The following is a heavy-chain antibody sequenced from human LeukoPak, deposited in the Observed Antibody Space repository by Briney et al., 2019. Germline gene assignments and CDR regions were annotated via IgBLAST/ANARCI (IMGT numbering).Heavy chain of an antibody. Sequence: SETPPLTCTVSGVSIKSYYWLWMRQPPGKGLEWIGYIYDSGSTHYNPSLKSRVSISVDTSKNQFPLRLNSVTAADTAVYYCARGDSTGGDGYNYPTYYYFYMDVWGKGTTVTVSS. CDR1: GVSIKSYY. D-gene: IGHD5-24*01. J-gene: IGHJ6*03. CDR3: ARGDSTGGDGYNYPTYYYFYMDV. V-gene: IGHV4-59*01. CDR2: IYDSGST.